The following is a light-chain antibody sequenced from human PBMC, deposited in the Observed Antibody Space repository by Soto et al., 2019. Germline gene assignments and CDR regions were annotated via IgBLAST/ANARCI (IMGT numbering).Light chain of an antibody. J-gene: IGLJ1*01. CDR2: EVS. CDR1: SSDVGGYNY. Sequence: QSALTQPPSASGSPGQSVTISCTGTSSDVGGYNYVSWYQQRPGKAPKLIIYEVSKRPSGVPDRFSGSKSGNTASLTVSGLQAEDEADYYCNSYAGTNYVLGTVTKVTVL. CDR3: NSYAGTNYV. V-gene: IGLV2-8*01.